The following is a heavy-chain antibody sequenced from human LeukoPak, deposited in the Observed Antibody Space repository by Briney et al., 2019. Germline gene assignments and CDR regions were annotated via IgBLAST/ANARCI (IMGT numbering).Heavy chain of an antibody. CDR1: GFTFTNYA. V-gene: IGHV3-23*01. CDR3: ARAERYGTTWYGRVDY. D-gene: IGHD6-13*01. Sequence: PGGSLRLSCGASGFTFTNYAMSWVRQAPGKGLESVSDISSTGGTTAYADSVKGRFTISRDNSRNTLYLQMNSLRAEDTAVYYCARAERYGTTWYGRVDYWGQGTLVTVSS. J-gene: IGHJ4*02. CDR2: ISSTGGTT.